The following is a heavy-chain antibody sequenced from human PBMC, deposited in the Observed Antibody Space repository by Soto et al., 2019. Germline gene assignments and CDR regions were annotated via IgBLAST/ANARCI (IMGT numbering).Heavy chain of an antibody. D-gene: IGHD4-17*01. CDR3: AKEPTDYDVQ. CDR2: ISGSGSRT. CDR1: GFSFSSHA. J-gene: IGHJ4*02. V-gene: IGHV3-23*01. Sequence: GGSLRLSCAASGFSFSSHAMTWFRQAPGKGLEWVSGISGSGSRTFYADAVKGRFTISRDNSKNTLFLQANSLRVEDTAVYYCAKEPTDYDVQWGLGXLVTVSS.